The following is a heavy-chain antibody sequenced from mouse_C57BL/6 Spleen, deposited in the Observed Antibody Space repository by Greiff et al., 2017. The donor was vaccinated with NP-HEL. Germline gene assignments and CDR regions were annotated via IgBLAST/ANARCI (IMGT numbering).Heavy chain of an antibody. D-gene: IGHD2-3*01. CDR2: INPSTGGT. Sequence: VQLQQSGPELVKPGASVKISCKASGYSFTGYYMNWVKQSPEKSLEWIGEINPSTGGTTYNQKFKAKATLTVDKSSSTAYMQLKSLTSEDSAVYYCARWGYEYAMDYWGQGTSVTVSS. V-gene: IGHV1-42*01. J-gene: IGHJ4*01. CDR1: GYSFTGYY. CDR3: ARWGYEYAMDY.